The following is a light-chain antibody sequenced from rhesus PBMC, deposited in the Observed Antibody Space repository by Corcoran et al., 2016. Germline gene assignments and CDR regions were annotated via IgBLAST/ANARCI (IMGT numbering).Light chain of an antibody. Sequence: DIQMTQSPSSLSASVGDRVTITCRASENVNNFLNWYQQKQGKAPNLLIYKASSLPGGVPSRFSGSGCGTDYTFTISGLQPEAVATYYCQHGYGTPLTFGGGTKVELK. V-gene: IGKV1-74*01. CDR2: KAS. CDR3: QHGYGTPLT. J-gene: IGKJ4*01. CDR1: ENVNNF.